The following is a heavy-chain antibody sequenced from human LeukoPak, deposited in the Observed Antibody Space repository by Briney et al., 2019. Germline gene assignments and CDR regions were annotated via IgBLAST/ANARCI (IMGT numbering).Heavy chain of an antibody. CDR3: ATVQMGYYDSSGYSFDY. D-gene: IGHD3-22*01. V-gene: IGHV1-2*02. CDR1: GYTFTGYY. CDR2: INPNSGGT. J-gene: IGHJ4*02. Sequence: ASVKVSCKASGYTFTGYYMHWVRQAPGQGLEWMGWINPNSGGTNYAQKFQGRVTMTRDTSTSTVYMELSSLRSEDTAVYYCATVQMGYYDSSGYSFDYWGQGTLVTVSS.